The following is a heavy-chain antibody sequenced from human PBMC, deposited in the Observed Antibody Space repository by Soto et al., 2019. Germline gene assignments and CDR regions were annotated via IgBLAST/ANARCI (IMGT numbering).Heavy chain of an antibody. Sequence: EVQLLESGGGLVQPGGSLRLSCAASRFTLRNYVVNWFRQAPGKGLEWVSTTGGSGDTYYPDSVKGRFTISRDNSKNTVYLEMITRRGEDTAVYYCATSGHCGGLRCSSFDMWGQGTVVTVSS. V-gene: IGHV3-23*01. CDR3: ATSGHCGGLRCSSFDM. CDR1: RFTLRNYV. CDR2: TGGSGDT. D-gene: IGHD2-21*01. J-gene: IGHJ3*02.